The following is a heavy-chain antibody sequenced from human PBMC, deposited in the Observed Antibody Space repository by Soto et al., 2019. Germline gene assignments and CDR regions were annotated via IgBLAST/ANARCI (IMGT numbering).Heavy chain of an antibody. Sequence: QVQLQESGPGLVKPSQTLSLTCTVSGGSISSGGYYWSWIRQHPGKGLEWIGYIYYSGSTYYNPSLKSRVTISVDTSKNQFSLKLSSVTAADTAVYYCAREGYCSSTSCYSTPADYYMDVWGKGTTVTVSS. V-gene: IGHV4-31*03. CDR1: GGSISSGGYY. CDR3: AREGYCSSTSCYSTPADYYMDV. CDR2: IYYSGST. J-gene: IGHJ6*03. D-gene: IGHD2-2*01.